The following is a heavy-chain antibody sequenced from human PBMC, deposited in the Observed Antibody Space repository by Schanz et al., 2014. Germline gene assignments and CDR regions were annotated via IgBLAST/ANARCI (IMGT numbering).Heavy chain of an antibody. J-gene: IGHJ6*02. Sequence: EVQLVESGGGLVQPGGSLRLSCAASGFTVSSNYMSWVRQAPGKGLEWVSFIYGGSTYYTDSVKGRFTISRDNSKNTVYLQMNSLRAEDTALYYCARDRGSAVGYQYYGMDVWGQGTTVTVSS. CDR1: GFTVSSNY. CDR2: IYGGST. V-gene: IGHV3-66*01. D-gene: IGHD3-22*01. CDR3: ARDRGSAVGYQYYGMDV.